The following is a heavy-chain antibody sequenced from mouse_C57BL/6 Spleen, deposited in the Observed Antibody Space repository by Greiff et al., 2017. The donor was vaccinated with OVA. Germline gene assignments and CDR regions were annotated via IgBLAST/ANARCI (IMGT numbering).Heavy chain of an antibody. V-gene: IGHV1-81*01. D-gene: IGHD2-10*02. J-gene: IGHJ4*01. Sequence: QVQLQQSGAELARPGASVKLSCKASGYTFTSYGISWVKQRTGQGLEWIGEIYPRSGNTYYNEKFKGKATLTADKSSSTAYMALRSLTSEDSAVYFCARTGYGQDAMDYWGQGTSVTVAS. CDR1: GYTFTSYG. CDR2: IYPRSGNT. CDR3: ARTGYGQDAMDY.